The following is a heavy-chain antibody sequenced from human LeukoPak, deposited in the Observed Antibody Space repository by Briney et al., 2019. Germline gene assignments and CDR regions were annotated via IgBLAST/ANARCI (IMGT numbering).Heavy chain of an antibody. J-gene: IGHJ4*02. V-gene: IGHV4-4*07. CDR3: ARVRGGYYYDSSGEYFDY. D-gene: IGHD3-22*01. Sequence: SETLSLTCTVSGGSISSYYWSWIRQPAGKGLEWIGRIYTSGSTNYNPSLKSRVTMSVDTSKNQFSLKLSSVTAADAAVHYCARVRGGYYYDSSGEYFDYWGQGTLVTVSS. CDR1: GGSISSYY. CDR2: IYTSGST.